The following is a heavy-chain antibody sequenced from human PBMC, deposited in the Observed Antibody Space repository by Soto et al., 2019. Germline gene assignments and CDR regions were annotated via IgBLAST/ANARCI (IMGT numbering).Heavy chain of an antibody. V-gene: IGHV3-23*01. CDR2: ISGSGGST. CDR3: AKEEVAAAPRHPIGAFDI. D-gene: IGHD6-13*01. J-gene: IGHJ3*02. CDR1: GFTFSSYA. Sequence: EVQLLESGGGLVQPGGSLRLSCAASGFTFSSYAMSWVRQAPGKGLEWVSAISGSGGSTYYADSVKGRFTISRDNSTNTLSLQMNSLRAEDTAVYYCAKEEVAAAPRHPIGAFDIWGQGTMVTVSS.